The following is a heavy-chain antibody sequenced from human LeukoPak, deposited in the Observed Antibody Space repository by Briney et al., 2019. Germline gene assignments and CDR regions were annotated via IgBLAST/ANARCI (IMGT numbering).Heavy chain of an antibody. CDR2: MNPNSGNT. D-gene: IGHD2-21*02. J-gene: IGHJ5*02. CDR1: GYTFTSYD. Sequence: ASVKVSCKASGYTFTSYDINWVRQATGQGLEWMGWMNPNSGNTGYAQKFQGRVTITRNTSISTAYMELSSLRSEDTAVYYCARMGGLAYCGGDCYSGFDPWGQGTLVTVSS. CDR3: ARMGGLAYCGGDCYSGFDP. V-gene: IGHV1-8*03.